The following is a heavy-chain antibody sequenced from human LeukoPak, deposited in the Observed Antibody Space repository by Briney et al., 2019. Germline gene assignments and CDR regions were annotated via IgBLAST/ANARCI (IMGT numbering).Heavy chain of an antibody. Sequence: SETLSLTCAVYGGSFSGYYWSWIRQPPGKGLEWIGEINHSGSTNDNPSLKSRVTISVDTSKNQFSLKLSSVTAADTAVYYCARDGSSSWYYFDYWGQGTLVTVSS. J-gene: IGHJ4*02. CDR3: ARDGSSSWYYFDY. D-gene: IGHD6-13*01. V-gene: IGHV4-34*01. CDR1: GGSFSGYY. CDR2: INHSGST.